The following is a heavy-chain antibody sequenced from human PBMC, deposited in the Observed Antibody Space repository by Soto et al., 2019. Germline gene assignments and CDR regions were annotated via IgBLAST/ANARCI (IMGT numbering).Heavy chain of an antibody. J-gene: IGHJ4*02. D-gene: IGHD6-13*01. CDR1: GGSISSSSYY. CDR2: IYYSGST. Sequence: QLQLQESGPGLVKPSETLSLTCTVSGGSISSSSYYWGWIRQPPGKGLEWIGSIYYSGSTYYNPSLKSRVTASVDTSKNQFSLKLNSDTDADRAVYYCASPGLESSWYSFDYWGQGTLVTVSS. V-gene: IGHV4-39*01. CDR3: ASPGLESSWYSFDY.